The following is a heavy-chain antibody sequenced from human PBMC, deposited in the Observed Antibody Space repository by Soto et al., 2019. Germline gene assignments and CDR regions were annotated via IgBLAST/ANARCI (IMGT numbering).Heavy chain of an antibody. Sequence: ASAKVSCKASGYTFTSYGISWVRQAPGQGLEWMGWISAYNGNTNYAQKLQGRVTMTTDTSTSTAYMELRSLRSDDTAMYYCARRSYDSSGYYLSHFDYWGQGTLVTVSS. D-gene: IGHD3-22*01. J-gene: IGHJ4*02. CDR2: ISAYNGNT. CDR1: GYTFTSYG. V-gene: IGHV1-18*01. CDR3: ARRSYDSSGYYLSHFDY.